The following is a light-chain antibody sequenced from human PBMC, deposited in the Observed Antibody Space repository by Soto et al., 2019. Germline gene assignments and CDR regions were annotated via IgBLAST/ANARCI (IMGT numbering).Light chain of an antibody. CDR2: EAT. CDR3: CAYAGGSTLV. V-gene: IGLV2-23*01. CDR1: SSDLGTYNL. Sequence: QSVLTQPASVSGSPGQSITISCTGTSSDLGTYNLVSWYQQHPGKAPKLTIYEATKRPSGVSNRFSGAKSGNTASLTISGLQAGDEADYYCCAYAGGSTLVFGGGTKLTVL. J-gene: IGLJ3*02.